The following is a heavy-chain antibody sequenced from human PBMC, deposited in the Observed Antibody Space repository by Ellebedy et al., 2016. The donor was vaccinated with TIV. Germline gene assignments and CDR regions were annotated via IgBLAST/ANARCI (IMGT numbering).Heavy chain of an antibody. CDR1: GGSISSYY. Sequence: MPSETLSLTCTVTGGSISSYYWSWIRQPPGEGLEWIGYSYYSGSTHYNPSLKSRVIISVDTSKNQFSLRLRSVTAADTAIYYCARQSRGNSMGADSWGQGTLVTVSS. CDR2: SYYSGST. V-gene: IGHV4-59*08. J-gene: IGHJ4*02. CDR3: ARQSRGNSMGADS. D-gene: IGHD4-23*01.